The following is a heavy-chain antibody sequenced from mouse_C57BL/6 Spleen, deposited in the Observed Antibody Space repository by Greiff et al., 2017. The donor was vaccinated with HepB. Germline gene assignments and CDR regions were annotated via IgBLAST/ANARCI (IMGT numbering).Heavy chain of an antibody. CDR2: IDPSDSET. CDR3: ARVTTVVAPYWYFDV. J-gene: IGHJ1*03. Sequence: QVQLQQPGAELVRPGSSVKLSCKASGYTFTSYWMHWVKQRPIQGLEWIGNIDPSDSETHYNQKFKDKATLTVDKSSSTAYMQLSSLTSEDSAVYYCARVTTVVAPYWYFDVWGTGTPVTVSS. V-gene: IGHV1-52*01. CDR1: GYTFTSYW. D-gene: IGHD1-1*01.